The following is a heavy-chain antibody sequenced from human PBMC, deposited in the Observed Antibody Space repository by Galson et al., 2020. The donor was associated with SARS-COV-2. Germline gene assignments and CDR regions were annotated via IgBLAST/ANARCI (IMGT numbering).Heavy chain of an antibody. Sequence: GESLKISCAASGFTVSSNYMSWVRQAPGKGLEWVSDIYSGGSTYYADSVKGRFTISRDNSKNTLYLQMNSLRAEDTAVYYCARESWSTPYYCYGMDVWGQGTTVTVSS. CDR3: ARESWSTPYYCYGMDV. CDR2: IYSGGST. V-gene: IGHV3-66*01. CDR1: GFTVSSNY. J-gene: IGHJ6*02.